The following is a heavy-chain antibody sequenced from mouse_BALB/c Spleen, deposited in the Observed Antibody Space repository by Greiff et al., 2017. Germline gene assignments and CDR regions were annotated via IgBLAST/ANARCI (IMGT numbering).Heavy chain of an antibody. D-gene: IGHD2-10*02. Sequence: VQLQQSGAELVKPGASVKLSCTASGFNITDTYMHWVKQRPEQGLEWIGRIDPANGNSKYDPKFQGKATITADTSSNTAYLQLSSLTSEDTAVYYCARFQYDNYYFDYWGQGTTLTVSS. CDR1: GFNITDTY. CDR2: IDPANGNS. CDR3: ARFQYDNYYFDY. J-gene: IGHJ2*01. V-gene: IGHV14-3*02.